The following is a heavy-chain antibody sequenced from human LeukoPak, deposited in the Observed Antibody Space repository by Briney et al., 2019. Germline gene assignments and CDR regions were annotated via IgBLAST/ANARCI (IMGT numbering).Heavy chain of an antibody. CDR1: GGSISNYY. D-gene: IGHD3-3*01. CDR2: IYYTGNT. J-gene: IGHJ3*02. Sequence: PSETLSLTCTVSGGSISNYYWSWIRQSPGKGLEWIGYIYYTGNTNYNPSLESRVIISVDTSKNQFSLKLSSVTAADTAVYYCARDKTRAGYYALDAFDIWGQGTMVTVSS. CDR3: ARDKTRAGYYALDAFDI. V-gene: IGHV4-59*12.